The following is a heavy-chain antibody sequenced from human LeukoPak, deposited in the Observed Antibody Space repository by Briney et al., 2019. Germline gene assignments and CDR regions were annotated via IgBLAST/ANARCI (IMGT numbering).Heavy chain of an antibody. Sequence: GESLKISCKTSGYQFNPYWIGWVRQTPERGLEWMGIIYPGDSETRYSLFFQGHVTISVNESITTAYLQWSSLKASDSATYYCARHRETTMGRRAFDYWGQGTRVTVSS. CDR3: ARHRETTMGRRAFDY. V-gene: IGHV5-51*01. CDR1: GYQFNPYW. CDR2: IYPGDSET. J-gene: IGHJ4*02. D-gene: IGHD5-18*01.